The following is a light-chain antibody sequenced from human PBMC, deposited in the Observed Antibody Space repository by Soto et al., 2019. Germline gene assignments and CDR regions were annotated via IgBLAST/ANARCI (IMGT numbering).Light chain of an antibody. CDR1: QSINTY. CDR2: AAS. Sequence: DIQMTQSPSSLSASVGDRVTITCRSSQSINTYLNWYQQKPGKAPKFLIHAASSLQSGVPSRFSGSGSGTFFTLNIRSLHPEDVGTYYCQQSYNTPPVTFGQGTKVDIK. V-gene: IGKV1-39*01. J-gene: IGKJ2*01. CDR3: QQSYNTPPVT.